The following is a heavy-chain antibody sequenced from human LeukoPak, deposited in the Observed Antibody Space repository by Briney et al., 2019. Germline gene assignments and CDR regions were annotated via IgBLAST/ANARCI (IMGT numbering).Heavy chain of an antibody. CDR2: ISYDGSNK. J-gene: IGHJ5*02. V-gene: IGHV3-30*04. Sequence: GGSLRLSCAASGSTFSSYAMHWVRQAPGKGLEWVAVISYDGSNKYYADSVKGRFTISRDNSKNTLYLQMNSLRAEDTAVYYCARDHRLQLENWFDPWGQGTLVTVSS. CDR1: GSTFSSYA. CDR3: ARDHRLQLENWFDP. D-gene: IGHD1-1*01.